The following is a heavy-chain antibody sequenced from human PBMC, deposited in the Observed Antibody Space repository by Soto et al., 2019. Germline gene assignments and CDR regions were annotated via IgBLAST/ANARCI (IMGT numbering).Heavy chain of an antibody. J-gene: IGHJ4*02. D-gene: IGHD1-26*01. Sequence: QVQLQESGPGLVKPSGTLSLTCAVSGGSISSSNWWSWVRQPPGKGLERIGEIYHRGSTNYNPSPKSRVTISVDKSKNQFSLKLSSVTAADTAVYYCARILIFMGKWELFDYWGQGTLVTVSS. CDR3: ARILIFMGKWELFDY. CDR2: IYHRGST. V-gene: IGHV4-4*02. CDR1: GGSISSSNW.